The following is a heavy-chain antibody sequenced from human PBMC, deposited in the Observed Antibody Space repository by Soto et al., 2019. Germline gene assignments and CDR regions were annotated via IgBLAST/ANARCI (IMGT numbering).Heavy chain of an antibody. Sequence: GGSLRLSCASSGFTFSSYAMSWVRQAPGKGLEWVSAISGSGGSTYYADSVKGRFTISRDNSKNTLYLQMNSLRAEDTAVYYCRGSGDPQNFNWFDPWGQGTLVTVSS. CDR1: GFTFSSYA. D-gene: IGHD4-17*01. CDR3: RGSGDPQNFNWFDP. CDR2: ISGSGGST. J-gene: IGHJ5*02. V-gene: IGHV3-23*01.